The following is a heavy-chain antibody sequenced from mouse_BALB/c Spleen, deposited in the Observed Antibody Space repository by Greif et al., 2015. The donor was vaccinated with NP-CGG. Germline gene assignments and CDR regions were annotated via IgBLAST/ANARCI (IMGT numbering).Heavy chain of an antibody. CDR2: INPSSGYT. D-gene: IGHD2-1*01. CDR3: ARGGNCFALLAY. J-gene: IGHJ3*01. CDR1: GCTFTSYT. V-gene: IGHV1-4*01. Sequence: QVQLKESGAELARPGASVKMSCKASGCTFTSYTMHWVKQRPGQGLEWIGYINPSSGYTNYNQKFKDKATLTADKSSSSASMQLSWLTSDGSAVYYGARGGNCFALLAYWGQGILVTFSA.